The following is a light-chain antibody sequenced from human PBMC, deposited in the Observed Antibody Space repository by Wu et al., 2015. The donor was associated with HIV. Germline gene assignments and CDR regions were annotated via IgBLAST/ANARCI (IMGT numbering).Light chain of an antibody. Sequence: EVVLTQSPATLSLSPGERATLSCRASQSVSSSNLAWYQQKPGQAPRLLIYDTFSRATGIPDRFSGSGSGTDFTLTISRLEPEDFAVYYCQQFGASPPYSFGQGTKLEIK. V-gene: IGKV3-20*01. CDR3: QQFGASPPYS. CDR1: QSVSSSN. J-gene: IGKJ2*03. CDR2: DTF.